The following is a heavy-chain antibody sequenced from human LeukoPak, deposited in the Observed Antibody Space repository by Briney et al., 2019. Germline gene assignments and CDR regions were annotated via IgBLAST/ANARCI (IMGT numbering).Heavy chain of an antibody. CDR2: MNPNSGNT. CDR1: GYTFTSYD. Sequence: RASVKVSCKASGYTFTSYDINWVRQATGQGLEWMGWMNPNSGNTGYAQKFQGRVTMTRNTSISTAYMELSSLRSEDTAVYYCARGSYGYLGFDYCGQGTLVTVSS. V-gene: IGHV1-8*01. CDR3: ARGSYGYLGFDY. D-gene: IGHD5-18*01. J-gene: IGHJ4*02.